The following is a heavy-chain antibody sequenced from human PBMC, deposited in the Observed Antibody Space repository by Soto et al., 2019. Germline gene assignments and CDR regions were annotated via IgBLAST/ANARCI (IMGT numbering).Heavy chain of an antibody. CDR1: GFTFSSYA. J-gene: IGHJ3*02. D-gene: IGHD7-27*01. CDR2: ISGSGGST. Sequence: GGSLRLSCAASGFTFSSYAMSWVRQAPGKGLEWVSAISGSGGSTYHADSVKGRFTISRDNSKNTLYLQMNSLRAEDTAVYSCEKPPLTGDLRVAFDIWGQGTMVTVSS. V-gene: IGHV3-23*01. CDR3: EKPPLTGDLRVAFDI.